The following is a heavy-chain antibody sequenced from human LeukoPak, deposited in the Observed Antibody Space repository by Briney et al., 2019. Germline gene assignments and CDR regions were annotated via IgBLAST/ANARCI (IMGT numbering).Heavy chain of an antibody. Sequence: GESLRISCKGSGYSFTSYWISWVRQMPGKGLEWMGRIDPSGSYTNYSPSFQGHVTISADKSISTAYLQWSSLKASDTAMYYCARFQYCSGGSCYNYFDYWGQGTLVTVSS. J-gene: IGHJ4*02. V-gene: IGHV5-10-1*01. D-gene: IGHD2-15*01. CDR1: GYSFTSYW. CDR2: IDPSGSYT. CDR3: ARFQYCSGGSCYNYFDY.